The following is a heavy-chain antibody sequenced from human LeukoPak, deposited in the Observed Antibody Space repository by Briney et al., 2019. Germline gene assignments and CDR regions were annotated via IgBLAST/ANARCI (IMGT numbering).Heavy chain of an antibody. J-gene: IGHJ5*02. CDR2: IWYDGSNK. D-gene: IGHD6-19*01. CDR3: ARDTSGYSSGWPP. CDR1: GFTFSSYG. Sequence: QPGRSLRLSCAASGFTFSSYGMHWVRQAPGKGLEWVAVIWYDGSNKYYADSVKGRFTISRDNSKNTLYLQMNSLRAEDTAVYYCARDTSGYSSGWPPWGQGTLVTVSS. V-gene: IGHV3-33*01.